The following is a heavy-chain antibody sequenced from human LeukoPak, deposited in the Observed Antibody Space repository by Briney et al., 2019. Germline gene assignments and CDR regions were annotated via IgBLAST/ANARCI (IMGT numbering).Heavy chain of an antibody. CDR2: INPNSGGT. Sequence: ASVKASCKASGYTFTGYYMPWVRQAPGQGLEWMGWINPNSGGTNYAQKFQGRVTMTRDTSISTAYMERSRLRSDDTAVYYCAREPRYQLLYNWFDPWGQGTLVTVSS. CDR1: GYTFTGYY. CDR3: AREPRYQLLYNWFDP. J-gene: IGHJ5*02. D-gene: IGHD2-2*01. V-gene: IGHV1-2*02.